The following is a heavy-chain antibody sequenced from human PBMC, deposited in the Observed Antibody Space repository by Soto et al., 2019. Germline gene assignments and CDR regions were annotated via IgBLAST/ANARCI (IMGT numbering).Heavy chain of an antibody. J-gene: IGHJ6*02. Sequence: SETLSLTCAVSGYSISSGYYWGWIRQPPGKGLEWIGSIYHSGSTYYNPSLKSRVTISVDTSKNQFSLKLSSVTAADTAVYYCARVKIGEMATTYYYYYGMDVWGQGTTVTVSS. V-gene: IGHV4-38-2*01. D-gene: IGHD5-12*01. CDR2: IYHSGST. CDR1: GYSISSGYY. CDR3: ARVKIGEMATTYYYYYGMDV.